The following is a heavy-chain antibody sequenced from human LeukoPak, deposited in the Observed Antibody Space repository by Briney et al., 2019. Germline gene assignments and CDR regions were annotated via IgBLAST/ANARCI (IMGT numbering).Heavy chain of an antibody. CDR1: GFPLSRNY. D-gene: IGHD6-13*01. J-gene: IGHJ6*02. CDR2: IYSGGST. Sequence: GGSLGISFAASGFPLSRNYISWGRPGPGEGVGWGSVIYSGGSTYYADSVKGRFTISRDDSKNTLYLQMNSPRAEDTAVYYCARGEQQLGYYYGMDVWGQGTTVTVSS. V-gene: IGHV3-66*01. CDR3: ARGEQQLGYYYGMDV.